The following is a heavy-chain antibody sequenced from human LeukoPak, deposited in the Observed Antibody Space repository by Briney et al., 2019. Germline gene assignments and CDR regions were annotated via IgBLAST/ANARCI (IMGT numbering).Heavy chain of an antibody. V-gene: IGHV3-33*01. CDR2: IWYDGSNK. J-gene: IGHJ4*02. D-gene: IGHD1-26*01. CDR3: ARGDVVGTNFDY. Sequence: GRSLRLSCAASGFTFSSYGMHWVRQAPGKGLEWVAVIWYDGSNKYYADSVKGRFTISRDNSKNTLYLQMNSLRAEDTAVYYCARGDVVGTNFDYWGQGTLVTVSS. CDR1: GFTFSSYG.